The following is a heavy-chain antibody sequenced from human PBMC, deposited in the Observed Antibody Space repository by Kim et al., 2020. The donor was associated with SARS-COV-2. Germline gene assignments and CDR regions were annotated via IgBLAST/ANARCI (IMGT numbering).Heavy chain of an antibody. CDR1: GGSFSGHF. D-gene: IGHD7-27*01. J-gene: IGHJ4*02. CDR2: VNHSGTT. V-gene: IGHV4-34*01. Sequence: SETLSLTCVVNGGSFSGHFWTWIRQFPGRGLEWLGEVNHSGTTNYNPSLRNRVSMSIDTSTNQFSLKLTSLTAADTSVYYCARARIALGSYFDFRGPGIPVTVSS. CDR3: ARARIALGSYFDF.